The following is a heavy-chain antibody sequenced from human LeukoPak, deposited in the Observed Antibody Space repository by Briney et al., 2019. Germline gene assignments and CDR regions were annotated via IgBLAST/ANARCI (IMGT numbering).Heavy chain of an antibody. CDR2: ISSSSTTI. D-gene: IGHD3-3*01. CDR1: GGSISSSS. J-gene: IGHJ5*02. CDR3: AKARYYDFWSDPFDP. V-gene: IGHV3-48*01. Sequence: ETLSLTCTVSGGSISSSSYYWGWIRQPPGKGLEWVSYISSSSTTIYYGDSVKGRFTISRDNAKNSLYLQMNSLRAEGTAVYYCAKARYYDFWSDPFDPWGQGTLVTVSS.